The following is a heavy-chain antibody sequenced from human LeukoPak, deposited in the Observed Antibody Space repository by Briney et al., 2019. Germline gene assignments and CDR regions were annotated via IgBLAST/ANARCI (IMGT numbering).Heavy chain of an antibody. V-gene: IGHV4-39*01. CDR1: GGSITSGGYY. CDR3: ARSPLGDAFDI. D-gene: IGHD1-26*01. J-gene: IGHJ3*02. Sequence: PSETLSLTCTVSGGSITSGGYYWSWIRQRPGKGLEWIGYIYKTGSTYYNPSLKSRVTISVDTSKNQFSLKLSSVTAADTAVYYCARSPLGDAFDIWGQRTMVTVSS. CDR2: IYKTGST.